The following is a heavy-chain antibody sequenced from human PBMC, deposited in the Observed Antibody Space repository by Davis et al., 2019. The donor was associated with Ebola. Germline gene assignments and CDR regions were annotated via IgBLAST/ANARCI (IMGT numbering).Heavy chain of an antibody. D-gene: IGHD1-26*01. J-gene: IGHJ6*02. CDR3: ARDRSWMGTYYGMDV. CDR1: GGTFSSYA. V-gene: IGHV1-69*04. CDR2: IIPILGIA. Sequence: SVKVSCKATGGTFSSYAISWVRQAPGQGLEWMGRIIPILGIANYAQKFQGRVTITADKSTSTAYMELSSLRSEDTAVYYCARDRSWMGTYYGMDVWGQGTTVTVSS.